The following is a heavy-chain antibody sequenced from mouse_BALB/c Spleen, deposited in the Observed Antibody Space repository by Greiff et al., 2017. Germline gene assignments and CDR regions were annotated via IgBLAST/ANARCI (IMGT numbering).Heavy chain of an antibody. V-gene: IGHV5-6-3*01. CDR3: ARSLSYAMDY. Sequence: EVQLVESGGGLVQPGGSLKLSCAASGFTFSSYGMSWVRQTPDKRLELVATINSNGGSTYYPDSVKGRFTISRDNAKNTLYLQMSSLKSEDTAMYYCARSLSYAMDYWGQGTSVTVSS. CDR1: GFTFSSYG. J-gene: IGHJ4*01. D-gene: IGHD6-2*01. CDR2: INSNGGST.